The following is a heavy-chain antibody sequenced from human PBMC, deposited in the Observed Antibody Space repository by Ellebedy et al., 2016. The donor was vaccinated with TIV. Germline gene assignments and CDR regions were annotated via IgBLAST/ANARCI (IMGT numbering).Heavy chain of an antibody. CDR2: LYTSVST. J-gene: IGHJ3*02. Sequence: MPAGSLRLSCTVSGGSIRGYDWSWNRQSAGKGLEWIGLLYTSVSTNYNPSLETRVTLSVETSKSQFSLKRTSVTAADTAVYYCARGPGAATEETFDIWGQGTLVTVSS. CDR1: GGSIRGYD. V-gene: IGHV4-4*07. D-gene: IGHD1-26*01. CDR3: ARGPGAATEETFDI.